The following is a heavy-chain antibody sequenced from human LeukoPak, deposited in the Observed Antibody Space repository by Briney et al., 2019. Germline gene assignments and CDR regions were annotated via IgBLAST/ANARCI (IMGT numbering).Heavy chain of an antibody. CDR1: GYTFTSYG. V-gene: IGHV1-18*01. D-gene: IGHD3-3*01. CDR3: ARDEYDFWSGYYYMDV. J-gene: IGHJ6*03. CDR2: ISAYNGNT. Sequence: ASVKVSCKASGYTFTSYGISWVRQAPGQGLEWMGWISAYNGNTNYAQKLQGRVTMTTDTSTSTAYMELRSLRSDDTAVYYCARDEYDFWSGYYYMDVWGKGPTVTVSS.